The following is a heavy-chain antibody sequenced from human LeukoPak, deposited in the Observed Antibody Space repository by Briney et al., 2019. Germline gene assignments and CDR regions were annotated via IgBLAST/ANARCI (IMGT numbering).Heavy chain of an antibody. Sequence: GASVKVSCKASGYTFTSYGISWVRQAPGQGLEWMGWINPNSGGTNYAQKFQGRVTMTRDTSISTAYMELSRLRSDDTAVYYCARDLGIAADGWFDPWGQGTLVTVSS. CDR1: GYTFTSYG. D-gene: IGHD6-13*01. CDR2: INPNSGGT. CDR3: ARDLGIAADGWFDP. J-gene: IGHJ5*02. V-gene: IGHV1-2*02.